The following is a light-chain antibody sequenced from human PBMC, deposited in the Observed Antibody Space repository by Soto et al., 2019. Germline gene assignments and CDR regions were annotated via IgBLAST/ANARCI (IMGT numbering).Light chain of an antibody. CDR2: AS. CDR3: QXRNSLPLT. Sequence: VLTQSPATLSLSPGEGATLSCRASQNVFNSLAWYQQKPGQAPRLLIYASNRATGIPARLSGSGSGTDLTLTISRLEPEDFAVYYCQXRNSLPLTFGGGTKVDIK. CDR1: QNVFNS. V-gene: IGKV3-11*01. J-gene: IGKJ4*01.